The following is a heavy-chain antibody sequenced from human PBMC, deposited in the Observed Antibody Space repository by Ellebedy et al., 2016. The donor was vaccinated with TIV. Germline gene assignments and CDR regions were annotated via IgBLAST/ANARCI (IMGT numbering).Heavy chain of an antibody. V-gene: IGHV1-69*04. CDR3: IMDRSDMVHPFDI. J-gene: IGHJ3*02. CDR1: GGTFNTYG. CDR2: IIPILGMT. D-gene: IGHD3-22*01. Sequence: ASVKVSCKASGGTFNTYGISWVRQAPGQGLEWMGRIIPILGMTNYAQKFQGRVTATADKSTSTASMELSSLRSEDTAVYYCIMDRSDMVHPFDIWGQGTMVTVSS.